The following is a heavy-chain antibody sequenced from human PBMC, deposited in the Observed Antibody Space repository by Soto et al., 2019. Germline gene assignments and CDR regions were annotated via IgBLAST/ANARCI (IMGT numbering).Heavy chain of an antibody. CDR3: AKVRPRRTSVYFFDY. CDR2: VSASGLNT. Sequence: EVQLLESGGKLVQPGGSLTLSCAASGFTFSTYAMAWVRQAPGKGLEWVSGVSASGLNTDYADPVKGRFYISRDNSKNTVSLHMNSLRAEDTALYYCAKVRPRRTSVYFFDYWGQGTAVTVSS. D-gene: IGHD2-8*01. V-gene: IGHV3-23*01. CDR1: GFTFSTYA. J-gene: IGHJ4*02.